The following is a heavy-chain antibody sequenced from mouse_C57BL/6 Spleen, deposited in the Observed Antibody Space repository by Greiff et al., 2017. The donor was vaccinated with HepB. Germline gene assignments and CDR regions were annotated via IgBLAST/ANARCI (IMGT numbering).Heavy chain of an antibody. V-gene: IGHV1-22*01. CDR1: GYTFTDYN. J-gene: IGHJ2*01. CDR2: INPNNGGT. D-gene: IGHD2-1*01. CDR3: ARGLSYGNYGDY. Sequence: EVKLQESGPELVKPGASVKMSCKASGYTFTDYNMHWVKQSHGKSLEWIGYINPNNGGTSYNQKFKGKATLTVNKSSSTAYMELRSLTSEDSAVYYCARGLSYGNYGDYWGQGTTLTVSS.